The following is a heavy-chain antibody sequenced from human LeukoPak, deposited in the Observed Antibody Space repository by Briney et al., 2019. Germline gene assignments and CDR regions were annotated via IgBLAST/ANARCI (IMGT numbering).Heavy chain of an antibody. Sequence: QPGGSLRLSCAASGFTFSSYWMHWVRHGPEKGLALVARISTDGSTTSYADSVKGRFTISRDNAKNTVYLQMNSLRAEDTAVYYCAKDNSPGWFGPWGQGTLVTVSS. V-gene: IGHV3-74*01. CDR2: ISTDGSTT. J-gene: IGHJ5*02. CDR1: GFTFSSYW. CDR3: AKDNSPGWFGP. D-gene: IGHD4-11*01.